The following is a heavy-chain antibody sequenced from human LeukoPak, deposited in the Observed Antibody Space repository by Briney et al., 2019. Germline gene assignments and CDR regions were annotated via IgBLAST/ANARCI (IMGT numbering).Heavy chain of an antibody. V-gene: IGHV1-18*01. Sequence: ASVKVSCKASGYTFTSYGISWVRQAPGQGLEWMGWISAYNGNTNYAQKLQGRVTMTTDTSTSTAYMELRSLRSDDTAVYYCARDPPRLGSGSYLYAFDIWGQGTMVTVSS. D-gene: IGHD3-10*01. J-gene: IGHJ3*02. CDR1: GYTFTSYG. CDR3: ARDPPRLGSGSYLYAFDI. CDR2: ISAYNGNT.